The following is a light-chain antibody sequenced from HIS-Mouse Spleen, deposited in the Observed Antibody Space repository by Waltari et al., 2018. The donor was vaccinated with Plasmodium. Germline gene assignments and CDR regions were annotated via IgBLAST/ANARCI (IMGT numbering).Light chain of an antibody. CDR3: QQYYSYPPT. V-gene: IGKV1-8*01. CDR1: QGISSY. J-gene: IGKJ4*01. CDR2: AAS. Sequence: AIRMTPSPPSLCAPTGDRVTLTCRASQGISSYLAWYQQKSGKAPQLLIYAASTLQSGVPSRFSGSGSGTDFTLTIGCLQSEDFATYYCQQYYSYPPTFGGGTKVEIK.